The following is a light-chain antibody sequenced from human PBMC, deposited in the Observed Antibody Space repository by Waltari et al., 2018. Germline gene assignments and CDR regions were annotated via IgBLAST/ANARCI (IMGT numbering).Light chain of an antibody. CDR3: QPYYSTPRK. J-gene: IGKJ1*01. Sequence: DIVMTQSPDSLAVSLGERATINCKSSQSVLYRSNNKNYLAWYQQKPGQPPKLLIYWVSTREAGVPDRFSGSGSGTDFTLTISSLQAEDVAVYYCQPYYSTPRKFGQGTKVEIK. CDR1: QSVLYRSNNKNY. CDR2: WVS. V-gene: IGKV4-1*01.